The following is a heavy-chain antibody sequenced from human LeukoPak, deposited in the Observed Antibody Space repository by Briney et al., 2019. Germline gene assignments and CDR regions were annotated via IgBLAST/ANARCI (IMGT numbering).Heavy chain of an antibody. CDR3: ARVVSLATTDDAFDI. Sequence: GRSLRLSCAASGFTFSSYAMHWVRQAPGKGLEWVAVISYDGSNKYYADSVKGRFTISRDNSKNTLYLQMNSLRAEDTAVYYCARVVSLATTDDAFDIWGQGTMVTVSS. J-gene: IGHJ3*02. V-gene: IGHV3-30*04. CDR1: GFTFSSYA. CDR2: ISYDGSNK. D-gene: IGHD5-24*01.